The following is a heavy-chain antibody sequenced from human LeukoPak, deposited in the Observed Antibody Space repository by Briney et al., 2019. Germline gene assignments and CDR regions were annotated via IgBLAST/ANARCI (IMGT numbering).Heavy chain of an antibody. CDR2: ISGSGGST. V-gene: IGHV3-23*01. CDR3: ARVRSSSYGYVGAFDI. Sequence: AGGSLRLSCAASGFTFSSYAMSWVRQAPGKGLEWVSAISGSGGSTYYADSVKGRFTISRDNAKNSLYLQMNSLRAEDTALYHCARVRSSSYGYVGAFDIWGQGTMVTVSS. J-gene: IGHJ3*02. CDR1: GFTFSSYA. D-gene: IGHD5-18*01.